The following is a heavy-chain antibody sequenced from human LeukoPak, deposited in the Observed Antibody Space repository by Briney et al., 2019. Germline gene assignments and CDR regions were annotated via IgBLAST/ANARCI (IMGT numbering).Heavy chain of an antibody. CDR1: GFTFSNFG. CDR3: AKDGEIVYYYFMDV. Sequence: GGSLRLSCVASGFTFSNFGMHWVRQAPGKGLDWVAFIRYDGSNKYYADSVKGRFTISRDNSKNTLYLQVDSLRAEDTAVYYCAKDGEIVYYYFMDVWGKGTTVTISS. D-gene: IGHD5-12*01. CDR2: IRYDGSNK. J-gene: IGHJ6*03. V-gene: IGHV3-30*02.